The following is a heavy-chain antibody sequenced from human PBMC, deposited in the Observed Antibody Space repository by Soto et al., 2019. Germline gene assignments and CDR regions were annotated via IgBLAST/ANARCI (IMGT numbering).Heavy chain of an antibody. J-gene: IGHJ4*02. Sequence: GGSLRLSCTTSGFTFGDYALSWVRQAPGKGLEWVGFIRRNAYGGTTDYAASVKGGFTISRDDSKSIAYLQMNSLRTEDTALYYCTRASSLDFDFWGQGTLVTVSS. CDR3: TRASSLDFDF. CDR1: GFTFGDYA. V-gene: IGHV3-49*04. CDR2: IRRNAYGGTT. D-gene: IGHD3-16*01.